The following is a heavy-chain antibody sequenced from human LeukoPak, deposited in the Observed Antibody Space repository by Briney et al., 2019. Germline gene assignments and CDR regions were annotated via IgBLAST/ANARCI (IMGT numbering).Heavy chain of an antibody. CDR2: IYHSGST. V-gene: IGHV4-38-2*01. J-gene: IGHJ4*02. CDR1: GYSISSGYY. D-gene: IGHD3-10*01. Sequence: PSKTLSLTCAVSGYSISSGYYWGWIRQPPGKGLEWIGSIYHSGSTYYNPSLKSRVTISVDTSKNQFSLKLSSVTAADTAVYYCALRPPESSSGLDYWGQGTLVTVSS. CDR3: ALRPPESSSGLDY.